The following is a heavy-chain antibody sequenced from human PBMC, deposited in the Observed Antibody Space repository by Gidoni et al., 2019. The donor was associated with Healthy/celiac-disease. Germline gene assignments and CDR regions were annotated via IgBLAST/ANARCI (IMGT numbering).Heavy chain of an antibody. V-gene: IGHV3-30-3*01. Sequence: QVPLVESGGGVVPPGRSLSLSCAAPGFTSGCYAMPWVRQAPGKGLAWVAVISYDGSNKYYADSVKGRFTISRDNSKNTLYLQMNSLRAEDTAVYYCAREGPLEQWLVPSSTFDSGFDYWGQGTLVTVSS. CDR3: AREGPLEQWLVPSSTFDSGFDY. CDR1: GFTSGCYA. CDR2: ISYDGSNK. D-gene: IGHD6-19*01. J-gene: IGHJ4*02.